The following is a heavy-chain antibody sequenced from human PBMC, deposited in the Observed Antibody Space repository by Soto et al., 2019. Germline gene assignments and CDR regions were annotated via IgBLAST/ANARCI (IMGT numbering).Heavy chain of an antibody. J-gene: IGHJ6*02. CDR2: INHSGST. V-gene: IGHV4-34*01. Sequence: PSETLSLTCAVYGGSFSGYYWSCIRLTPGKGLEWIGEINHSGSTNYNPSLKSRVTISVDTSKNQFSLKLSSVTAADTAVYYCARAVPRNYYGSGSYYRYYYGMDVWGQGTTVTVSS. CDR3: ARAVPRNYYGSGSYYRYYYGMDV. CDR1: GGSFSGYY. D-gene: IGHD3-10*01.